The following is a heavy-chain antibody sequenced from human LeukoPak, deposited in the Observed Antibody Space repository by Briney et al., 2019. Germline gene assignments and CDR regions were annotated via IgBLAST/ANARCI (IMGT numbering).Heavy chain of an antibody. D-gene: IGHD3-10*01. V-gene: IGHV1-8*02. J-gene: IGHJ4*02. CDR3: ARGRGEVDY. Sequence: ASVKVSCKASGYTFTSYDINWVRQATGQGLEWMGWMNPNSVNTGYAQKFQGRVTMTRDTSTSTVYMELSSLRSEDTAVYYCARGRGEVDYWGQGTLVTVSS. CDR2: MNPNSVNT. CDR1: GYTFTSYD.